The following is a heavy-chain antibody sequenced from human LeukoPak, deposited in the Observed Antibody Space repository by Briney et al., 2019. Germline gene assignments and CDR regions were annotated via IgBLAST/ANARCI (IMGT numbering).Heavy chain of an antibody. Sequence: SQTLSLTCTVSGGSISSGGYYWSWIRQHPGKGLEWIGYIYYSGSTCYNPSLKSRVTISVDTSKNQFSLKLSSVTAADTAVYYCARDHGRGFDPWGQGTLVTVSS. CDR3: ARDHGRGFDP. J-gene: IGHJ5*02. CDR2: IYYSGST. V-gene: IGHV4-31*03. CDR1: GGSISSGGYY.